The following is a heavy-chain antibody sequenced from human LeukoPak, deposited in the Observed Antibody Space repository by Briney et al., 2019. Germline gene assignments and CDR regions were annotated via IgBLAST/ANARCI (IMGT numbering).Heavy chain of an antibody. CDR1: GGSISSYY. J-gene: IGHJ3*02. Sequence: SETLSLTCTVSGGSISSYYWSWIRQPPGKGLEWIGSIYYSGSTYYNPSLKSRVTISVDTSKNQFSLKLSSVTAADTAVYYCARAFRGYSYGLFPDAFDIWGQGTMVTVSS. CDR2: IYYSGST. CDR3: ARAFRGYSYGLFPDAFDI. D-gene: IGHD5-18*01. V-gene: IGHV4-39*07.